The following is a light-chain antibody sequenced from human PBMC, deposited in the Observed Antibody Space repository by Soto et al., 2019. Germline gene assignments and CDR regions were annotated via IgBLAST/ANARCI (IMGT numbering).Light chain of an antibody. J-gene: IGLJ3*02. Sequence: SYVVPPPPSVSVAPGQTAKITCGGNNIGSKSVHWYQQRPGQAPVLVIYDDSDRPSGIPERFSGSNSGNTATVTISSVEAGDEADYYCQVWDNVSDHWVFGGGTKLTV. CDR1: NIGSKS. CDR2: DDS. CDR3: QVWDNVSDHWV. V-gene: IGLV3-21*02.